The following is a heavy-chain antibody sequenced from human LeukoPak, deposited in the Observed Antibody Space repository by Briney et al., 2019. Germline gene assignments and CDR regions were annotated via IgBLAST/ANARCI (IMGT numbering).Heavy chain of an antibody. CDR3: ARDRVVVTAIVSNYYYYMDV. D-gene: IGHD2-21*02. J-gene: IGHJ6*03. CDR1: GFTFTNYA. V-gene: IGHV3-23*01. Sequence: PGGSLRFSCAASGFTFTNYAMTWVRQTPGKGLEWVSGVVGSGGSTYSADSVKGRFTVSRDNSKNTLYLQMNSLRAEDTAVYYCARDRVVVTAIVSNYYYYMDVWGKGTTVTVSS. CDR2: VVGSGGST.